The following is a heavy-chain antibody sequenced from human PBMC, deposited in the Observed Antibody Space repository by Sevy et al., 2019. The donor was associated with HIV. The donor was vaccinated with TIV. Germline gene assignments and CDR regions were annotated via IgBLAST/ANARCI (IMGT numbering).Heavy chain of an antibody. Sequence: GGSLRLSCAASGFTFSRYGMSWVRQAPGKGLEWVANIKVDGSEKYYVDSVKGRFTISRDNAKNSLYLQMNILGAEDTAVYYCARDCSSTRCLWGMDVWGQGTTVTVSS. CDR1: GFTFSRYG. CDR2: IKVDGSEK. J-gene: IGHJ6*02. V-gene: IGHV3-7*03. D-gene: IGHD2-2*01. CDR3: ARDCSSTRCLWGMDV.